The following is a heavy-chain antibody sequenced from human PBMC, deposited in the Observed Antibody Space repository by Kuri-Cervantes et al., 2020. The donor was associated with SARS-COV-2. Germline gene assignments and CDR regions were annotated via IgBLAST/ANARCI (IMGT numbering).Heavy chain of an antibody. CDR3: ARDGRTYYDILTGYSISYYLDH. CDR1: GYTFTSYG. J-gene: IGHJ4*02. CDR2: ISAYNGNT. D-gene: IGHD3-9*01. Sequence: ASVKVSCKASGYTFTSYGISWVRQAPGQGLEWMGWISAYNGNTNYAQKLQGRVTMTTDTSTSTAYMELRSLRSDDTAVYYCARDGRTYYDILTGYSISYYLDHWGQGALVTVSS. V-gene: IGHV1-18*04.